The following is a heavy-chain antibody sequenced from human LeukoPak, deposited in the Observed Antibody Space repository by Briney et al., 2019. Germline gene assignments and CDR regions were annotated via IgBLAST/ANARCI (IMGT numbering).Heavy chain of an antibody. CDR2: IIPIFGTT. CDR1: GGTFSSYA. J-gene: IGHJ5*01. D-gene: IGHD6-19*01. V-gene: IGHV1-69*06. CDR3: ARDSSGWYHWFDS. Sequence: ASVKVSCKASGGTFSSYAISWVRQAPGQGLERMGGIIPIFGTTNYAQKFQDRVTITADKSTSTAYMELRTLRSDDTAVYYCARDSSGWYHWFDSWGRGTLVTVSS.